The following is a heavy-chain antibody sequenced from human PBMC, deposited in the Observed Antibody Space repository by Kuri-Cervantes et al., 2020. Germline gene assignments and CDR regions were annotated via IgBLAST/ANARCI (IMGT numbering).Heavy chain of an antibody. CDR1: GFTFSDYY. J-gene: IGHJ3*02. V-gene: IGHV3-33*08. Sequence: GESLKISCAASGFTFSDYYMSWIRQAPGKGLEWVAVIWYDGSNKYYADSVKGRFTISRDNSKNSLYLQVSSPRAEDTAVYYCARGNRNTKDAFDIWGQGTVVTVSS. D-gene: IGHD1-14*01. CDR2: IWYDGSNK. CDR3: ARGNRNTKDAFDI.